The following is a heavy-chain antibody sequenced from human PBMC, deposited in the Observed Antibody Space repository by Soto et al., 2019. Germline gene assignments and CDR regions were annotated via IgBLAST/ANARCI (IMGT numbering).Heavy chain of an antibody. D-gene: IGHD3-10*01. J-gene: IGHJ4*02. V-gene: IGHV3-7*03. Sequence: EVQLVESGGGLIQPGGSLRLSCAVSGFTFSNFWMSWVRQAPGKGLEWVANVDRFATEENYVDPVKGRFSISRDNAQNSLYLQMNSVRAEDTAVYYCVRYPRSIEASSSADDIRGVGFDQWGQGTLVTVSS. CDR3: VRYPRSIEASSSADDIRGVGFDQ. CDR1: GFTFSNFW. CDR2: VDRFATEE.